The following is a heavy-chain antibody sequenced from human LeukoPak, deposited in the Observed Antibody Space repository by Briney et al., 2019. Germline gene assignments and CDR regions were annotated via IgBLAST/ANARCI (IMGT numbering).Heavy chain of an antibody. CDR1: GDSISNYY. V-gene: IGHV4-4*07. D-gene: IGHD2-8*01. J-gene: IGHJ3*02. Sequence: SETLSLTCIVSGDSISNYYWSWIRQPAGKGLEWIGRIYASGTTNYNPSLKSRVTISVDTSKNQFSLKLSSVTAADTAVYYCARRPRMKAFDIWGQGTMVTVSS. CDR2: IYASGTT. CDR3: ARRPRMKAFDI.